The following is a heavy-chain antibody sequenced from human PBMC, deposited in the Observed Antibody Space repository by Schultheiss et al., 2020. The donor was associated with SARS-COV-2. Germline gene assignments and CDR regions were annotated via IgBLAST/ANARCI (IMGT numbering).Heavy chain of an antibody. V-gene: IGHV4-31*03. D-gene: IGHD5-18*01. CDR1: GVSISSGGYY. Sequence: SETLSLTCTVSGVSISSGGYYWSWIRQHPGKGLEWIGYIYYSGSTNYNPSLKSRVTISVDTSKNQFSLKLSSVTAADTAVYYCARARSLGGYSYGWEYNYYYMDVWGKGTTVTVSS. J-gene: IGHJ6*03. CDR2: IYYSGST. CDR3: ARARSLGGYSYGWEYNYYYMDV.